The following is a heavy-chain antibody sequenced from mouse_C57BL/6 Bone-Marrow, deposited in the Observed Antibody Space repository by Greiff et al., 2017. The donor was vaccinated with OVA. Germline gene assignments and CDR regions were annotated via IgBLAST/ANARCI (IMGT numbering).Heavy chain of an antibody. CDR3: GRHETGTKYYAMDY. CDR1: GFTFSSYG. D-gene: IGHD4-1*01. CDR2: ISSGGSYT. J-gene: IGHJ4*01. V-gene: IGHV5-6*01. Sequence: EVQRVESGGDLVKPGGSLKLSCAASGFTFSSYGMSWVRQTPDKRLEWVGTISSGGSYTYYPDSVKGRFTISRDNAKNTLYLQLSSLKSEDTDMYYCGRHETGTKYYAMDYWGQGTSVTVSS.